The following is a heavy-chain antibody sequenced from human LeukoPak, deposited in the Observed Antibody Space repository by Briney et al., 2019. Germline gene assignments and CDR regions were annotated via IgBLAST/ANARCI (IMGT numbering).Heavy chain of an antibody. Sequence: GGSLRLSCAASGFTFSSYSMNWVRQAPGKGLEWVSSISSSSSYIYYADSVKGRFTTSRDNAKNSLYLQMNSLRAEDTAVYYCASCYDYGDYVPGCDYWGQGTLVTVSS. CDR1: GFTFSSYS. CDR3: ASCYDYGDYVPGCDY. CDR2: ISSSSSYI. V-gene: IGHV3-21*01. D-gene: IGHD4-17*01. J-gene: IGHJ4*02.